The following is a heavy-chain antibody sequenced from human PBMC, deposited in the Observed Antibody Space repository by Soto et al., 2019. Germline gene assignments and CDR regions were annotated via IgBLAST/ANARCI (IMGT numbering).Heavy chain of an antibody. Sequence: GGSLRLSCAASGFTFSSYAVNWVRQAPGKGLEWVSAINGGSSTTYYADSVKGRFTISRDNSRNTLYLQMSSLRAEDTAIYYWASVSTGAMVNAFEIWPQGTLVTVSS. CDR1: GFTFSSYA. CDR3: ASVSTGAMVNAFEI. CDR2: INGGSSTT. V-gene: IGHV3-23*01. J-gene: IGHJ3*02. D-gene: IGHD5-18*01.